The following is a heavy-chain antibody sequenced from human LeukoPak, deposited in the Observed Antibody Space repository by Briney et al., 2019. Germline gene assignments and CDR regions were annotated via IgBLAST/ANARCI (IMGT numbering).Heavy chain of an antibody. Sequence: SETLSLTCTVSGGSISSYYWSWIRQPPGKGLEWIGYIYYSGSTNYNPSLKSRVTISVDTSKNQFSLKLSSVTAADTAVYYCARIPGGMYSDSRGYYYAPWGQGTLVTVSS. J-gene: IGHJ5*02. CDR1: GGSISSYY. CDR3: ARIPGGMYSDSRGYYYAP. CDR2: IYYSGST. D-gene: IGHD3-22*01. V-gene: IGHV4-59*08.